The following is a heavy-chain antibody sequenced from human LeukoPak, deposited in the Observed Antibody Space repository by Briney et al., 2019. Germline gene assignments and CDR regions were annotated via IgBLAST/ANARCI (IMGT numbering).Heavy chain of an antibody. Sequence: PSETLSLTCAVYGGSFSGYYWSWIRQPPGKGLEWIGEINHSGSTNYNPSLKSRVTISVDTSKNQFSLKLSSVTAADTAVYYCARRSLQWHYYGSGENWFDPWGQGTLVTVSS. J-gene: IGHJ5*02. CDR3: ARRSLQWHYYGSGENWFDP. CDR1: GGSFSGYY. V-gene: IGHV4-34*01. CDR2: INHSGST. D-gene: IGHD3-10*01.